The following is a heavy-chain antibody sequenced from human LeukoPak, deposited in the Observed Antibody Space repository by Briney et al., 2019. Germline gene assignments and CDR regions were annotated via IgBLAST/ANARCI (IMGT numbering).Heavy chain of an antibody. CDR1: GYTFSSYD. J-gene: IGHJ6*03. CDR3: ARGGSGSYYTYYYYYYMDV. Sequence: GASVKVSCKASGYTFSSYDINWVRQATGQGLEWMGWMNPNSGNTGYAQKFQGRVTMTRNTSISTAYMELSSLRSEDTAVYYCARGGSGSYYTYYYYYYMDVWGKGTTVTISS. CDR2: MNPNSGNT. V-gene: IGHV1-8*01. D-gene: IGHD3-10*01.